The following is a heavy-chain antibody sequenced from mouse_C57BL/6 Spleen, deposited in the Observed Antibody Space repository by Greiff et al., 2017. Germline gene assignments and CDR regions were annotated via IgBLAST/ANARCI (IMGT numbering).Heavy chain of an antibody. J-gene: IGHJ2*01. CDR1: GYTFTNYW. CDR2: IYPGGGYT. Sequence: VKVVESGAELVRPGTSVKMSCKASGYTFTNYWIGWAKQRPGHGLEWIGDIYPGGGYTNYNEKFKGKATLTADKSSSTAYMQFSSLTSEDSAIYYCARTDYSDVFDYWGQGTTLTVSS. CDR3: ARTDYSDVFDY. D-gene: IGHD2-12*01. V-gene: IGHV1-63*01.